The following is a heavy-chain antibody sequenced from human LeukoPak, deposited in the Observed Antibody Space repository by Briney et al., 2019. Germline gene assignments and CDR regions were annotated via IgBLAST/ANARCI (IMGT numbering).Heavy chain of an antibody. CDR2: IIPIFGTP. V-gene: IGHV1-69*13. D-gene: IGHD1-26*01. CDR3: ASSPGPPPTNWFDP. J-gene: IGHJ5*02. CDR1: GCTFSSYV. Sequence: SGKVSCNSSGCTFSSYVINLVRQPPGQGLEWMGGIIPIFGTPNYAQKFQGRVTITADESTSTTYMELSSLGSEDTAVYYCASSPGPPPTNWFDPWGQGTLVTVSS.